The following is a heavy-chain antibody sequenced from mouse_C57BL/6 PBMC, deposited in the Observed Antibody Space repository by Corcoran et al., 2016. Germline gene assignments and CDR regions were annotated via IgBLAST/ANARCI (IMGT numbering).Heavy chain of an antibody. CDR2: INTYSGVP. Sequence: QIQLVQSGPELKKPGETVKISCKASGYTFTTYGMSWVKQAPGKGLKWMGWINTYSGVPTYADDFKGRFAFSLETSASTAYLQINNLKNEDTATYFCARPAYYSNYGGYFDYGGQGTTLTVSS. D-gene: IGHD2-5*01. J-gene: IGHJ2*01. V-gene: IGHV9-3*01. CDR3: ARPAYYSNYGGYFDY. CDR1: GYTFTTYG.